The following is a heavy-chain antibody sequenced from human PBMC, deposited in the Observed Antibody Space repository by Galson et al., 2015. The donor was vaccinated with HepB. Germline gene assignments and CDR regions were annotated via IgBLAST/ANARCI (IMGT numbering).Heavy chain of an antibody. CDR1: GGSISSSSYY. Sequence: LSLTCTVSGGSISSSSYYWGWIRQPPGKGLEWIGSIYYSGSTYYNPSLKSRVTISVDTSKNQFSLKLSSVTAADTAVYYCARASSGWWGDAFDIWGQGTMVTVSS. J-gene: IGHJ3*02. V-gene: IGHV4-39*07. CDR3: ARASSGWWGDAFDI. CDR2: IYYSGST. D-gene: IGHD6-19*01.